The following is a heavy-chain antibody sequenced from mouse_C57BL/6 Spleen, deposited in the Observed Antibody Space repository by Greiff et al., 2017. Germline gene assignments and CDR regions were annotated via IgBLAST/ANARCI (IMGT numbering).Heavy chain of an antibody. Sequence: QVQLQQSGPELVKPGASVKISCKASGYAFSSSWMNWVKQRPGKGLEWIGRIYPGDGDTNYNGKFKGKATLTADKSSSTAYMQLSSLTSEDSAVYFCAEITTVEAYWGQGTLVTVSA. CDR1: GYAFSSSW. CDR3: AEITTVEAY. CDR2: IYPGDGDT. V-gene: IGHV1-82*01. J-gene: IGHJ3*01. D-gene: IGHD1-1*01.